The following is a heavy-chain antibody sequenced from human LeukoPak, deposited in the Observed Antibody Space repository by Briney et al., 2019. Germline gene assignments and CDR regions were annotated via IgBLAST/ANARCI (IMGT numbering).Heavy chain of an antibody. CDR2: ISSSGSTI. CDR1: GFTFSSYA. J-gene: IGHJ4*02. CDR3: ARGNRYSYGVGYY. Sequence: GGSLRLSCAASGFTFSSYAMSWVRQAPGKGLEWVSYISSSGSTIYYADSVKGRFTISRDNAKNSLYLQMNSLRAEDTAVYYCARGNRYSYGVGYYWGQGTLVTVSS. V-gene: IGHV3-48*04. D-gene: IGHD5-18*01.